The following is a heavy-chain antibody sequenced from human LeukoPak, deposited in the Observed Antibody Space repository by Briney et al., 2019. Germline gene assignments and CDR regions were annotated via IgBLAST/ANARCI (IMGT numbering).Heavy chain of an antibody. D-gene: IGHD6-13*01. J-gene: IGHJ6*04. CDR1: GGSISSSNW. Sequence: PSGTPSLTCAVSGGSISSSNWWSWVRQPPGKGLEWIGEIYHSGSTNYNPSLKSRVTISVDKSKNQFSLKLSSVTAADTAVYYCARGLQQLIQHYYYYYGMDVWGKGTTVTVSS. CDR3: ARGLQQLIQHYYYYYGMDV. CDR2: IYHSGST. V-gene: IGHV4-4*02.